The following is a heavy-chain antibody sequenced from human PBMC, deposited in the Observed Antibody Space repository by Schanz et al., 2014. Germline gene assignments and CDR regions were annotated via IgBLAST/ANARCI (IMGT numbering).Heavy chain of an antibody. D-gene: IGHD3-22*01. CDR2: ISNSGTTI. V-gene: IGHV3-48*01. J-gene: IGHJ4*02. Sequence: EVKLLESGGHLVQPGGSLRLSCVASGFTFSTYAMSWVRQAPEKGLEWVSYISNSGTTIYYADSVKGRFTISRDNSNNTLYLQMNSLRAEDTGVYYCARGREVVAKIFDVWGQGTLVTVSS. CDR1: GFTFSTYA. CDR3: ARGREVVAKIFDV.